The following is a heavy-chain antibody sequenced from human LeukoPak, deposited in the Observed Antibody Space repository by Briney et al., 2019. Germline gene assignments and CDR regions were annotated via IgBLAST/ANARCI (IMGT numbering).Heavy chain of an antibody. J-gene: IGHJ5*02. CDR1: GFTFSSYA. CDR2: ISGSGGST. D-gene: IGHD6-13*01. Sequence: GGSLRLSCAASGFTFSSYAMSWVRQAPGKGLEWVLAISGSGGSTYYADSVKGRFTISRDNSKNTLYLQMNSLRAEDTAVYYCGKKTGYSSSWQSLNWFDPWGQGTLVTVSS. V-gene: IGHV3-23*01. CDR3: GKKTGYSSSWQSLNWFDP.